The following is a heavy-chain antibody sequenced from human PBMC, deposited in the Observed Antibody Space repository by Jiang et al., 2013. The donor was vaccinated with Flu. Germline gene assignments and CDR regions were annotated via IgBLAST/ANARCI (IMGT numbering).Heavy chain of an antibody. CDR1: GYTFTSYG. D-gene: IGHD2-2*01. J-gene: IGHJ4*02. V-gene: IGHV1-18*04. CDR3: ARDRGSTRWLEPIDY. CDR2: ISAYNGDT. Sequence: GAEVKKPGASVKVSCTASGYTFTSYGISWVRQAPGQGLEWMAWISAYNGDTKYAQKFQGRVTMTTDTPTSTAYMELRGLISDDTAVYYCARDRGSTRWLEPIDYWGQGTLVTVSS.